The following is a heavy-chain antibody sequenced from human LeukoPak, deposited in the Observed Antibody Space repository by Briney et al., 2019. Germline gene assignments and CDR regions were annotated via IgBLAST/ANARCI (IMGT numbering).Heavy chain of an antibody. V-gene: IGHV3-15*01. CDR1: GFIFSNAW. Sequence: GGPLRLSCAASGFIFSNAWMSWVRQAPGKGLEWVGRIKSKTDGETTDYGAPVKGRFTISRDDSKTTLYLQMNSLKTEDTAVYYCATDRTADYDYWGQGTLVTVSS. CDR3: ATDRTADYDY. D-gene: IGHD5-12*01. CDR2: IKSKTDGETT. J-gene: IGHJ4*02.